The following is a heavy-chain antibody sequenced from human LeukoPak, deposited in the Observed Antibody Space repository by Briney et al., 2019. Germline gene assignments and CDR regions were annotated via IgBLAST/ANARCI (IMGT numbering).Heavy chain of an antibody. V-gene: IGHV4-59*01. CDR2: IYYSGST. J-gene: IGHJ6*03. CDR3: ARHYYYYYMDV. Sequence: SETLSLTCTVSGGSISSYYWSWIRQPPGKGLEWIGYIYYSGSTNYNPSLKSRVTTSVDTSKNQFSLKLSSVTAADTAVYYCARHYYYYYMDVWGKGTTVTVSS. CDR1: GGSISSYY.